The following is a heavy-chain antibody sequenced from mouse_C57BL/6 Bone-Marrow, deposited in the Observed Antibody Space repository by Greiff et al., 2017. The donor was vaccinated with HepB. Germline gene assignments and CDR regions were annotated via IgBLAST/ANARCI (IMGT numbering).Heavy chain of an antibody. CDR3: ARGPYYYGSYWYFDV. Sequence: QVQLQQSGAELARPGASVKLSCKASGYTFTSYGISWVKQRTGQGLEWIGEIYPRSGNTYYNEKFKGKATLTADKSSSTAYMELRSLTSEDSAVYFCARGPYYYGSYWYFDVWGTGTTVTVSS. CDR2: IYPRSGNT. CDR1: GYTFTSYG. J-gene: IGHJ1*03. V-gene: IGHV1-81*01. D-gene: IGHD1-1*01.